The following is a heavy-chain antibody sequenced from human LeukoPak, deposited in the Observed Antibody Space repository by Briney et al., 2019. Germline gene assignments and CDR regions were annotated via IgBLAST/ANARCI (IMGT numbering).Heavy chain of an antibody. D-gene: IGHD6-6*01. CDR1: GYSFTSYW. Sequence: GESLKISCKGSGYSFTSYWIGWVRQMPGKGLEWTGIIYPGDSDTRYSPSFQGPVTISADKSISTAYLQWSSLKASDTAMYYCARSAFSSSSPPFDYWGQGTLVTVSS. J-gene: IGHJ4*02. V-gene: IGHV5-51*01. CDR3: ARSAFSSSSPPFDY. CDR2: IYPGDSDT.